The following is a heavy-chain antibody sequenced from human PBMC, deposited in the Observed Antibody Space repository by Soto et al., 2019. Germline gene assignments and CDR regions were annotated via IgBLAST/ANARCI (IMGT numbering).Heavy chain of an antibody. V-gene: IGHV4-34*01. D-gene: IGHD3-3*01. CDR2: INHSGST. CDR1: GGSFSGYY. J-gene: IGHJ6*02. CDR3: ARIITISLRVAFYGMDV. Sequence: PSETLSLTCAVYGGSFSGYYWSWIRQPPGKGLEWIGEINHSGSTNYNPSLKSRVTISVDTSKNQFSLKLSSVTAADTAVYYFARIITISLRVAFYGMDVWGQGTTVTVSS.